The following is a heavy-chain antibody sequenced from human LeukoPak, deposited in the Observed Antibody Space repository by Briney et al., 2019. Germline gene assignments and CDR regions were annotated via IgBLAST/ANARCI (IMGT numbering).Heavy chain of an antibody. CDR2: INSDGSSA. D-gene: IGHD2/OR15-2a*01. CDR3: ARKHLTTYAFDI. J-gene: IGHJ3*02. CDR1: GFTFTSYW. Sequence: GGSLRLSCAASGFTFTSYWIHWVRQAPGKGLVWVSRINSDGSSASYADSVKGRFTISRDNAKNTLYLQMNSLRAEDTAVYYCARKHLTTYAFDIWGQGTMVTVSS. V-gene: IGHV3-74*01.